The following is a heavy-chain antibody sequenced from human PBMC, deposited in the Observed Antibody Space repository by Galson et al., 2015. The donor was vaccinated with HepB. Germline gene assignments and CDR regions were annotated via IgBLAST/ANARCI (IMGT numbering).Heavy chain of an antibody. D-gene: IGHD3-9*01. CDR3: ARDARPRYGPLPGFHVFDY. J-gene: IGHJ4*02. CDR1: GFTFSGYS. CDR2: ISFTNNFI. V-gene: IGHV3-21*01. Sequence: SLRLSCAASGFTFSGYSMNWVRQAPEKGLEWVSSISFTNNFINYADSVKGRFTISGDKAKNSLYLQMSSLRAEDTAVYYCARDARPRYGPLPGFHVFDYWGQGILVAVSS.